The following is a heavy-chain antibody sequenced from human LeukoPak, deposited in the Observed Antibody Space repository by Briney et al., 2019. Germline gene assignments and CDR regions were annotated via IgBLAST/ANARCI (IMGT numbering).Heavy chain of an antibody. D-gene: IGHD6-19*01. J-gene: IGHJ4*02. CDR2: ISGSGGTT. CDR1: GFIFSRYG. V-gene: IGHV3-23*01. CDR3: AKDHLPGIVVADRDY. Sequence: PEGSLRLSCAASGFIFSRYGMSWVRQAPGKGLERVSAISGSGGTTYYADSVKGRFTISRDNSKNTLYLQINSLRAEDTAVYYCAKDHLPGIVVADRDYWGLGTLVTVSS.